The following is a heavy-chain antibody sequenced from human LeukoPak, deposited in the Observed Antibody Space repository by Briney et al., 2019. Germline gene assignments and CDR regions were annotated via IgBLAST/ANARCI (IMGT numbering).Heavy chain of an antibody. Sequence: AAVKVSCKSSGYAFTSYGISWVRQAPGQGLEGMGWISAYNGNTNYAQKLQGRVTMNTDTSTSTAYMELRSLRSDDTAVYYCAREHYYDSVAGYWGQGTLVTVSS. CDR2: ISAYNGNT. CDR1: GYAFTSYG. CDR3: AREHYYDSVAGY. D-gene: IGHD3-22*01. V-gene: IGHV1-18*01. J-gene: IGHJ4*02.